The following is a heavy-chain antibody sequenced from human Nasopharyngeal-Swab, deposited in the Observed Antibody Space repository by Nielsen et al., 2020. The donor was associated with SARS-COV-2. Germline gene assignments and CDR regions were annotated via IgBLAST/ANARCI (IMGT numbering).Heavy chain of an antibody. V-gene: IGHV3-74*01. CDR3: AREWERPYYFDY. Sequence: GESLKISCAASGFTFNRYWLHWVCQVPGKGLQWVSRINSDGSDTRYAESVKGRFTASRDTPKSTLYLHLNSVRAEDTGVYFCAREWERPYYFDYWGQGVLVTVSS. CDR1: GFTFNRYW. J-gene: IGHJ4*02. CDR2: INSDGSDT. D-gene: IGHD1-26*01.